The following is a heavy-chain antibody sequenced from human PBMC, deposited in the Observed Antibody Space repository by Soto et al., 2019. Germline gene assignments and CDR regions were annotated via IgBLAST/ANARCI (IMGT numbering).Heavy chain of an antibody. V-gene: IGHV3-33*01. CDR1: GFTFSSYG. D-gene: IGHD6-19*01. CDR2: IWYDGSNK. J-gene: IGHJ3*02. CDR3: ARDVEAVVGIGYAFDI. Sequence: QVQLVESGGGVVQPGRSLRLSCAASGFTFSSYGMHWVRQAPGKGLEWVAVIWYDGSNKYYADSVKGRFTISRDISKNTLYLQMNSLGAEDTAVYYCARDVEAVVGIGYAFDIWGQGTMVTVSS.